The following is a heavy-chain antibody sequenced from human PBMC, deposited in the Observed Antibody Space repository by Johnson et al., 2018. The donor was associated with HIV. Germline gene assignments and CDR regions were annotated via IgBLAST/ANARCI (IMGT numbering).Heavy chain of an antibody. Sequence: QVHLVESGGGVVQPGGSLRLSCAASGFNFSTYGLHWVRRAPGKGLEWVAVIWYDGSNKYYGDSVKGRFTISRDNAKNSLYLQMNSLRAEDTAVYYCARVGSGESGAFDIWGQGTMVTVSS. J-gene: IGHJ3*02. V-gene: IGHV3-33*01. CDR1: GFNFSTYG. CDR3: ARVGSGESGAFDI. CDR2: IWYDGSNK. D-gene: IGHD3-3*01.